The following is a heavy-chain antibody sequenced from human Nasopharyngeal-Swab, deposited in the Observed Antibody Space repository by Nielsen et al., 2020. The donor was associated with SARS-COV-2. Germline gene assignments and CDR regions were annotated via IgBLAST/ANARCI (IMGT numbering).Heavy chain of an antibody. V-gene: IGHV4-4*07. Sequence: SETLSLTCTVSGGSISSYYWSWIRQPAGKGLEWIGRIYTSGSTNYNPSLKSRVTMSVDTSKNQVSLKLTSVTDADTAVYYCARGTDSEIFEVVIVLGYYYYVDVWGKGTTVTVSS. J-gene: IGHJ6*03. CDR2: IYTSGST. CDR3: ARGTDSEIFEVVIVLGYYYYVDV. CDR1: GGSISSYY. D-gene: IGHD3-3*01.